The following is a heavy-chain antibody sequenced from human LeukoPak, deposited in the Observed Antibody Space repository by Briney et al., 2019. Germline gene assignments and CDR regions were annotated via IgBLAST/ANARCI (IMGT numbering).Heavy chain of an antibody. CDR3: ARARGDDTIDY. CDR2: ISSSSSYI. CDR1: GFTFGDYA. J-gene: IGHJ4*02. D-gene: IGHD4-17*01. V-gene: IGHV3-21*01. Sequence: GGSLRLSCTASGFTFGDYAMSWVRQAPGKGLEWVSSISSSSSYIYYADSVKGRFTISRDNAKNSLYLQMNSLRAEDTAVYYCARARGDDTIDYWGQGTLVTVSS.